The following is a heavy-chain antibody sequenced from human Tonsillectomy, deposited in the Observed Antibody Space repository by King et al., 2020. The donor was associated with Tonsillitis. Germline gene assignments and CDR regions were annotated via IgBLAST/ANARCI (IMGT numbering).Heavy chain of an antibody. J-gene: IGHJ5*02. CDR2: IDYSGGT. V-gene: IGHV4-59*01. CDR3: ARDFGDFWSGNWFDP. CDR1: GGSISRYY. Sequence: VQLQESGPGLVKPSETLSLTCIVSGGSISRYYWSWIRQSPGKGLEWIGYIDYSGGTNYNPSLNSRVTISVDTSKNQFSLKLSSLTAADTAVYYCARDFGDFWSGNWFDPWGQGTLVTVSS. D-gene: IGHD3-3*01.